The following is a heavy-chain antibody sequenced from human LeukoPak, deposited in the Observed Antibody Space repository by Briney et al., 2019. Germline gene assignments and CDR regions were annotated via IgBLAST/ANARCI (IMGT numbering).Heavy chain of an antibody. CDR3: ARLMVRGVIIVSPNWFDP. CDR1: GDSISSHY. J-gene: IGHJ5*02. Sequence: PSETLSLTCTVSGDSISSHYWSWIRQPPGKGLEWIGEINHSGSTNYNPSLGGRVTILVDTSKNQFSLRLSSVTAADTAVYYCARLMVRGVIIVSPNWFDPWGQGTLVTVSS. D-gene: IGHD3-10*01. V-gene: IGHV4-34*01. CDR2: INHSGST.